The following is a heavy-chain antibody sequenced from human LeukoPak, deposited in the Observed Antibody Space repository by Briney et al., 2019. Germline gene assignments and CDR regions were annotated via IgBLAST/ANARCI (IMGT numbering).Heavy chain of an antibody. CDR3: ARKNAAFYSGSGSYYI. CDR2: VYPGDPDI. Sequence: GESLKISCKGSGYRFDNSWVGWVRQMPGKGLEWMGLVYPGDPDIRYSPSFQGQVIISADKSINTAYLQWSSLKASDTAMYYCARKNAAFYSGSGSYYIWGQGTLVTVSS. J-gene: IGHJ4*02. CDR1: GYRFDNSW. D-gene: IGHD3-10*01. V-gene: IGHV5-51*01.